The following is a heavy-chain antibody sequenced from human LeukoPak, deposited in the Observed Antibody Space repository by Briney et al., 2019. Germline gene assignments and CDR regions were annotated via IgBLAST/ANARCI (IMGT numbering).Heavy chain of an antibody. Sequence: SISSSSIYYADSVKGRFTISRDNAKNSLYLQMNSLRAEDTAVYYCARDPSGWYYFDYWGQGTLVTVSS. D-gene: IGHD6-19*01. V-gene: IGHV3-21*01. CDR2: SISSSSI. CDR3: ARDPSGWYYFDY. J-gene: IGHJ4*02.